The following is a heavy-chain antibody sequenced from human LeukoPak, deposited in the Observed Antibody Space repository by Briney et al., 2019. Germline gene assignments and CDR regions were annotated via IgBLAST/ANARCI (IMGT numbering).Heavy chain of an antibody. J-gene: IGHJ4*02. D-gene: IGHD3-22*01. Sequence: GGSLRLSCAASGFTFSNYGMHWVRQAPGKGLEWVAVLWYDGSNRYYADSVRGRFTISRDNSENTLNLQMNSLRAEDTAVYYCARARTYDNTGYLNYWGQGTLVTVSS. CDR1: GFTFSNYG. CDR3: ARARTYDNTGYLNY. CDR2: LWYDGSNR. V-gene: IGHV3-33*01.